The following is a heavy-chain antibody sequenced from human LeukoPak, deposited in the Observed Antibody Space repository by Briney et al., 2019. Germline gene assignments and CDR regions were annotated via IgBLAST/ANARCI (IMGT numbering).Heavy chain of an antibody. V-gene: IGHV4-34*01. CDR2: INHSGST. Sequence: PGGSLRLSCAASGFTFSSYSMHWIRQPPGKGLEWIGEINHSGSTNYNPSLKSRVTISVDTSKNQFSLKLSSVTAADTAVYYCARHLSGGSGWYAGNWFDPWGQGTLVTVSS. D-gene: IGHD6-19*01. CDR1: GFTFSSYS. CDR3: ARHLSGGSGWYAGNWFDP. J-gene: IGHJ5*02.